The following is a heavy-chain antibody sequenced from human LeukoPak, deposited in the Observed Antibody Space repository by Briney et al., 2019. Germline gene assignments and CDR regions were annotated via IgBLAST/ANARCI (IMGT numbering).Heavy chain of an antibody. CDR1: GFTFSSYE. V-gene: IGHV3-48*03. CDR3: ARDSVRGVTLTRFDF. D-gene: IGHD3-10*02. Sequence: PGGSLRLSCAASGFTFSSYEMNWVRQAPGKGLEWVSYISSGGSTIYYADSVKGRFTISRDNAKNSLYLQMNSLRAEDTAIYYCARDSVRGVTLTRFDFWGQGTLVTVSS. J-gene: IGHJ4*02. CDR2: ISSGGSTI.